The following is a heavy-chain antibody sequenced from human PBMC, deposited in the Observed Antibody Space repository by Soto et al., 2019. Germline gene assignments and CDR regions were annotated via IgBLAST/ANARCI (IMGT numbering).Heavy chain of an antibody. CDR1: GFMFNHYA. D-gene: IGHD6-6*01. CDR2: ISGSTGTT. V-gene: IGHV3-23*01. J-gene: IGHJ4*02. Sequence: EQVLESGGGLVQPGGSLRLSCEASGFMFNHYAMAWVRQTPGKGLEWVSVISGSTGTTYYADSVKGRFTISRDNSKNTVYLQMNSLRVEDSALYSCAKVIVLGASTLEYWGPGTPVTVSS. CDR3: AKVIVLGASTLEY.